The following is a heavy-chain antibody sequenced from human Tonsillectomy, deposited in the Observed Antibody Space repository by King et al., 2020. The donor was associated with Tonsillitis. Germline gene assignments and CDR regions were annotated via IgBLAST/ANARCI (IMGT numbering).Heavy chain of an antibody. CDR1: GFTFSSYG. D-gene: IGHD6-13*01. CDR3: ARDSGLSSSWVYYFDY. J-gene: IGHJ4*02. CDR2: IWYDGSNK. V-gene: IGHV3-33*08. Sequence: VQLVESGGGVVQPGRSLRLSCAASGFTFSSYGMHWVRQAPGKGLEWVAVIWYDGSNKYYADSVQGRFTLSRDNSKNTLYLQMNSLRAEDTPVYYCARDSGLSSSWVYYFDYWGQGTPVTVSS.